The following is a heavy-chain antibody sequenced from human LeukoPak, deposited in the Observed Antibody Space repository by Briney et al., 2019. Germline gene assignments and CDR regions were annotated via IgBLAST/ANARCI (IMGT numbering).Heavy chain of an antibody. V-gene: IGHV3-33*01. CDR1: GFTFSSYG. CDR2: IRYDGSNK. Sequence: PWGSLRLSCAASGFTFSSYGMHWVRQAPGKGLEWVAVIRYDGSNKYYADSVKGRFSISRDNSKNTLYLHMNSLRAEDTALYYCARAEDYDSSGYVDAFDIWGQGTMVTVSS. D-gene: IGHD3-22*01. CDR3: ARAEDYDSSGYVDAFDI. J-gene: IGHJ3*02.